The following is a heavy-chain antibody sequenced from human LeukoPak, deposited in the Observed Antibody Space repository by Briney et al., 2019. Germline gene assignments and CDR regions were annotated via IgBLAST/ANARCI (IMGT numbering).Heavy chain of an antibody. D-gene: IGHD4-17*01. J-gene: IGHJ4*02. Sequence: GESLKISCKGSGYSFSTYWIGWVRQMPGKGLEWMGIIYAGNSDTRYSPSFQGQVTMSADKSISTAYLQWSSLKASDTAMYYCARRYYDDDGYYFDYWGQGTLVTVSS. CDR3: ARRYYDDDGYYFDY. CDR2: IYAGNSDT. V-gene: IGHV5-51*01. CDR1: GYSFSTYW.